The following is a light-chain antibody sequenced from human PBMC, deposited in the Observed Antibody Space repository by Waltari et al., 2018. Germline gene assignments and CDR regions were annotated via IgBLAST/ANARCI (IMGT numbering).Light chain of an antibody. CDR3: QQRSDWPLI. J-gene: IGKJ4*01. CDR2: DTS. V-gene: IGKV3-11*01. Sequence: MVLTQSPATLSWSPGERATLPCRASQSLSSYLAWYQQKPGQPPRLVIYDTSHRAAGIPPRFSGSGSGTDFTLTISSLEPEDSALYYCQQRSDWPLIFGGGTEVEI. CDR1: QSLSSY.